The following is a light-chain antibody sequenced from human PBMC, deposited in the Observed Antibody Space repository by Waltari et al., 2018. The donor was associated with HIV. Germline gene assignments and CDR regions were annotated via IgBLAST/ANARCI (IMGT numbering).Light chain of an antibody. J-gene: IGKJ1*01. CDR2: AAS. CDR1: QCIGND. CDR3: LQDSIYPWT. V-gene: IGKV1-6*01. Sequence: AIQMTQSPSSLTASVGDRVSITFRASQCIGNDFGWYQQKPGTAPNILIFAASKLQDGVPSRFSGSGSGTDFTLTISSLQPEDFATYYCLQDSIYPWTFGQGTRVEVK.